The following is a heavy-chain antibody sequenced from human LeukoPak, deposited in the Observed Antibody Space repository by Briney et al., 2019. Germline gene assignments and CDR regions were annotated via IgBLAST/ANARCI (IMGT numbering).Heavy chain of an antibody. Sequence: GGSLRLSCAASGFTFSSNYMSWVRQAPGKGLEWVSVIYSGGSTYYADSVKGRFTISRDNSKNTLYLQMNSLRAEDTAVYYCARGYKRKTGYSYGLDYWGQGTLVTVSS. CDR2: IYSGGST. CDR3: ARGYKRKTGYSYGLDY. V-gene: IGHV3-53*01. D-gene: IGHD5-18*01. CDR1: GFTFSSNY. J-gene: IGHJ4*02.